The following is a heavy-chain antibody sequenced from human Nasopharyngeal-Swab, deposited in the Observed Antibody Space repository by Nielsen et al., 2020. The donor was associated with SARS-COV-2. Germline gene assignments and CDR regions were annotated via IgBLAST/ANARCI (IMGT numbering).Heavy chain of an antibody. Sequence: GGSLRLSCAASGFTFSSYAMHWVRQAPGKGLEWVAVISYDGSNKYYADSVKGRFTISRDNSKNTLYLQMNSLRAEDTAVYYCARDGIPVTTSREVHYWGRGTLVTVSS. J-gene: IGHJ4*02. V-gene: IGHV3-30-3*01. CDR3: ARDGIPVTTSREVHY. CDR1: GFTFSSYA. D-gene: IGHD4-11*01. CDR2: ISYDGSNK.